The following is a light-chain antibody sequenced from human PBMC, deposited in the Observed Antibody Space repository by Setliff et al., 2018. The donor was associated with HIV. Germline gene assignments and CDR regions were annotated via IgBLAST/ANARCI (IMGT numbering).Light chain of an antibody. J-gene: IGLJ1*01. Sequence: SVLTQPASVSGSPGQSITISCTGTSSDVGGYNYVSWYQQHPGKAPKLMIYDVRHRPSGVSNRFSGSKSGNTASLTISGLQAEDEADYYCSSYTSTSMVYVFGIGTKVTVL. CDR2: DVR. V-gene: IGLV2-14*03. CDR1: SSDVGGYNY. CDR3: SSYTSTSMVYV.